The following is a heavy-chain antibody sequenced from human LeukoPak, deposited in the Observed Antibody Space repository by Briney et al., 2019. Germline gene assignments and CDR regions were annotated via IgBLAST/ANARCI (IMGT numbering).Heavy chain of an antibody. V-gene: IGHV4-39*01. D-gene: IGHD2-15*01. Sequence: SETLSLTCIVSGGSISSSSHYWGWIRQPPGKGLEWIGSIYYSRSTYYSPSLKSRVTISVDTSKNQFSLKLRSVTATDTAVYHCARHWAYCSGGTCYSFDDWGQGTLVTVSS. CDR3: ARHWAYCSGGTCYSFDD. J-gene: IGHJ4*02. CDR1: GGSISSSSHY. CDR2: IYYSRST.